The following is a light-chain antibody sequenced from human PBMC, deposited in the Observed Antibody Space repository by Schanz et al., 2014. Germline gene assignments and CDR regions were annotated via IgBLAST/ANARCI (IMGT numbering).Light chain of an antibody. CDR2: DVS. J-gene: IGLJ1*01. V-gene: IGLV2-14*01. CDR1: SSDVGGYNY. Sequence: QSALTQPASVSGSPGQSITISCTGTSSDVGGYNYVSWYQQHPGRAPKLMIYDVSNRPSGVSNRFSGSKSANTASLTVSGLQAEDDADYYCCSYAGSPYVFGTGTKLTVL. CDR3: CSYAGSPYV.